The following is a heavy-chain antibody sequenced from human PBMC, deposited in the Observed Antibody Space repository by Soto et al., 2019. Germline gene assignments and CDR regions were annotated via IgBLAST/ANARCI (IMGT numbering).Heavy chain of an antibody. J-gene: IGHJ4*02. CDR1: GFTIGDYH. Sequence: VQLVESGGGSVQPGRSLRVSCSAAGFTIGDYHMSWFRRAPGKGLEWVGYIRGKGYGGATEYAASVKDRFIISRDDSENIAYLQMNSLKTEDTAVYYCTRGDWQYYFDYWGQGTLVTVSS. V-gene: IGHV3-49*03. D-gene: IGHD3-9*01. CDR2: IRGKGYGGAT. CDR3: TRGDWQYYFDY.